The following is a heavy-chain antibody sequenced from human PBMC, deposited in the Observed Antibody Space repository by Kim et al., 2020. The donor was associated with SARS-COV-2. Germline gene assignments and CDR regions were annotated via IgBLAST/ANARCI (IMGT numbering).Heavy chain of an antibody. CDR2: IKSKTDGGTS. CDR3: TTVMGVVLVADY. J-gene: IGHJ4*02. CDR1: GFTFSNAW. Sequence: GGSLRLSCAASGFTFSNAWMSWVRQAPGKGLEWVGRIKSKTDGGTSVDAVHVKGSVSISRDDTKNTLHLQMISQKTEDTALYYCTTVMGVVLVADYWGEGRLVTVSS. D-gene: IGHD2-15*01. V-gene: IGHV3-15*01.